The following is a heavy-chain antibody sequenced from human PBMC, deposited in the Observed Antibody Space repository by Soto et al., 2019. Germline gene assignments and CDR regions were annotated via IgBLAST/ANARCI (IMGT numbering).Heavy chain of an antibody. J-gene: IGHJ5*02. CDR3: TRWNGYGDL. Sequence: EMQLLESGGGLVQPGGSLRLSCVVSGFTFSTYGVTWVRQAPGKGLEWVCGVSGGSGVTHYTDSVKGRFTISGDDSKNTVYLQMHSLRGEDTAVYYCTRWNGYGDLWGQGTLVTVSS. V-gene: IGHV3-23*01. CDR1: GFTFSTYG. D-gene: IGHD1-1*01. CDR2: VSGGSGVT.